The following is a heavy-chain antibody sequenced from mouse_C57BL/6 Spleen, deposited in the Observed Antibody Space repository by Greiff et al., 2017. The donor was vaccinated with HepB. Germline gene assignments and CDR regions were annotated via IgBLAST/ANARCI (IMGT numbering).Heavy chain of an antibody. J-gene: IGHJ2*01. CDR3: ASSTWAEGY. D-gene: IGHD4-1*01. CDR1: GYAFTNYL. Sequence: QVQLQQSGAELVRPGTSVKVSCKASGYAFTNYLKEWVKQRTGQGLEWIGVINPGSGGTNYNETFKGKATLTADKSSSTAYLQLSSLTSEDSAVYFCASSTWAEGYWGQGTTLTVSS. CDR2: INPGSGGT. V-gene: IGHV1-54*01.